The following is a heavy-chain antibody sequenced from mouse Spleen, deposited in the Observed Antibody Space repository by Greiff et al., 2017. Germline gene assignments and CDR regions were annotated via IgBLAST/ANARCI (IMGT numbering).Heavy chain of an antibody. CDR2: IWGGGST. V-gene: IGHV2-6*01. CDR1: GFSLTSYG. D-gene: IGHD1-1*01. Sequence: QVQLKQSGPGLVAPSQSLSITCTVSGFSLTSYGVDWVRQSPGKGLEWLGVIWGGGSTNYNSALKSRLSISKENSKSQVFLKMNSLQTDDTAMYYCASGLYYYDGSYGAMDYGGQGTSVTVSS. J-gene: IGHJ4*01. CDR3: ASGLYYYDGSYGAMDY.